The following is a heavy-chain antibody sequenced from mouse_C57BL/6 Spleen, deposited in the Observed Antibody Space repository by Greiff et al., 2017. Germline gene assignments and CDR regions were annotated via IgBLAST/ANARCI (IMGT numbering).Heavy chain of an antibody. CDR3: ARDDYYGNYYAMDY. D-gene: IGHD2-1*01. CDR1: GFSLSTSGMG. CDR2: TYWDDDK. V-gene: IGHV8-12*01. J-gene: IGHJ4*01. Sequence: QVTLKESGPGILQPSQTLSLTCSSSGFSLSTSGMGVSWIRQPPGKGLVWLAHTYWDDDKRYNPSLKSRLTSSKDTSRNQVILKSTSVDTAATATYCCARDDYYGNYYAMDYWGQGTSVTVSS.